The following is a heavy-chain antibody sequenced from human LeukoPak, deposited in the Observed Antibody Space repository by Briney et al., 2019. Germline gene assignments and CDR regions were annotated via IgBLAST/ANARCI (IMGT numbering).Heavy chain of an antibody. J-gene: IGHJ6*03. D-gene: IGHD6-6*01. CDR2: IYTSGST. CDR3: ARDDYYSSSSSYYYYMDV. CDR1: GGSISSYY. Sequence: SETLSLTCTVSGGSISSYYWGWIRQPAGKGLEWVGRIYTSGSTNYNPSLKSRVTMSVDTSKTQFSLKLSSVTAADTAVYYCARDDYYSSSSSYYYYMDVWGKGTTVTVSS. V-gene: IGHV4-4*07.